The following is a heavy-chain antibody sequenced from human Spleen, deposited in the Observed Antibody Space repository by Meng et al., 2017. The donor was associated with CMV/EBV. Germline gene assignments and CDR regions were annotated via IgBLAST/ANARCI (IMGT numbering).Heavy chain of an antibody. CDR1: GFTFSDSY. CDR3: AKANNVPGWFGP. J-gene: IGHJ5*02. V-gene: IGHV3-11*01. D-gene: IGHD1-14*01. Sequence: CVASGFTFSDSYMTWVRQAPGKRLEWLSYISGGGSAIYYANSVKGRFTISRDNAKNSLDLQMDGLRAEDTAVYFCAKANNVPGWFGPWGRGALVTVSS. CDR2: ISGGGSAI.